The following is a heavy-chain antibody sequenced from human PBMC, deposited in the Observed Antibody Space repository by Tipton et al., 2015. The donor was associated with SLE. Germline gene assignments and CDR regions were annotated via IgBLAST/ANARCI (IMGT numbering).Heavy chain of an antibody. J-gene: IGHJ4*02. CDR3: ARMITMVRGVKLDY. CDR2: INHSGST. V-gene: IGHV4-34*01. Sequence: WSWIRQPPGKGLEWIGEINHSGSTNYNPSRKSRVTISADTSKNQFSLKLSSVTAADTAVYHCARMITMVRGVKLDYWGQGTLVTVSS. D-gene: IGHD3-10*01.